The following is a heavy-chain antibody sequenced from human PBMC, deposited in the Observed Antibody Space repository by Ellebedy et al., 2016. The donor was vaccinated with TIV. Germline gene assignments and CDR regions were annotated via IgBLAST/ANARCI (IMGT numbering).Heavy chain of an antibody. D-gene: IGHD6-13*01. Sequence: GESLKISXVTSGFTFSTSAMTWVRQAPGKGLEWVSTITGSADSTYYADSAKGRFTISRDNSKNTLYLQMNSLRVEDTALYYCAKDNEYSSSWYSPIDTFDVWGQGTMVAVSS. CDR1: GFTFSTSA. CDR2: ITGSADST. CDR3: AKDNEYSSSWYSPIDTFDV. V-gene: IGHV3-23*01. J-gene: IGHJ3*01.